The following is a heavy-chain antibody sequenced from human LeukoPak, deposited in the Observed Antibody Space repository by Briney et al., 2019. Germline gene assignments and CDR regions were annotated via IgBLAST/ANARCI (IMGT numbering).Heavy chain of an antibody. CDR3: AREGGITMASFDY. J-gene: IGHJ4*02. CDR1: GFTFSRYE. CDR2: ISSSGTTI. D-gene: IGHD3-10*01. Sequence: GGSLRLSCAASGFTFSRYEMKWVRQAPGKGLEWVSYISSSGTTIYYADSVKGRFTISRDNAKNSLYLQMNSLRAEDTAIYYCAREGGITMASFDYWGQGTLVTVSS. V-gene: IGHV3-48*03.